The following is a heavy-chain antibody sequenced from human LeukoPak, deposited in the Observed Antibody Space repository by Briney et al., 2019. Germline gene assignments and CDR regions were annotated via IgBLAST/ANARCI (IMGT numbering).Heavy chain of an antibody. CDR1: GYTFTSYG. CDR2: ISAYNGNT. V-gene: IGHV1-18*01. D-gene: IGHD3-22*01. Sequence: ASVKVSCKASGYTFTSYGISWVRQAPGQGLEWMGWISAYNGNTNYAQKLQGRVTMTTDTSTSTAYMELRSLRSDDTAVYYCARDQDSSDSESFDYWGQGTLVTVSS. CDR3: ARDQDSSDSESFDY. J-gene: IGHJ4*02.